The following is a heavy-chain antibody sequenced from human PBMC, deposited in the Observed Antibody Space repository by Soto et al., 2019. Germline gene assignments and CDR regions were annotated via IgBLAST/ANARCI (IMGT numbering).Heavy chain of an antibody. V-gene: IGHV3-7*01. Sequence: GGSLRLSCAASGFTFSRYWLSWVRQAPGKGLEWLANIAQDGAVKSYKDSLHGRFDISRDNAGNSLYLQMNSLSAEDTAVYYCARIKHGGYDYFEYWGQGT. CDR2: IAQDGAVK. CDR1: GFTFSRYW. CDR3: ARIKHGGYDYFEY. D-gene: IGHD3-22*01. J-gene: IGHJ4*02.